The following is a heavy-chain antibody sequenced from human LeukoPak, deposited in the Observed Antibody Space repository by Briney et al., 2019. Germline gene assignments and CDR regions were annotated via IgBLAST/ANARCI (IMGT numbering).Heavy chain of an antibody. D-gene: IGHD1-1*01. V-gene: IGHV1-18*01. CDR3: ARDLRSTTDFDY. Sequence: ASVKVSCKASGYTFTSYGISWVRQAPGQGLEWMGWISAYNGNTNYAQKLQGRVTTTTDTSTSTAYMELRSLRSDDTAVYYCARDLRSTTDFDYWGQGTLVTVSS. CDR1: GYTFTSYG. CDR2: ISAYNGNT. J-gene: IGHJ4*02.